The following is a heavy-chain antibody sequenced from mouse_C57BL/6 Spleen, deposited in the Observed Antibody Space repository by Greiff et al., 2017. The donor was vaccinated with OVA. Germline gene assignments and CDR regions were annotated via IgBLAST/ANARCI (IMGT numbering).Heavy chain of an antibody. D-gene: IGHD1-1*01. CDR2: ISDGGSYT. CDR1: GFTFSSYA. V-gene: IGHV5-4*01. J-gene: IGHJ2*01. Sequence: DVMLVESGGGLVKPGGSLKLSCAASGFTFSSYAMSWVRQTPEKRLEWVATISDGGSYTYYPDNVKGRFTISRDNAKNNRYLQMSHLKSEDTDMDDWERENDYGSRYLDYWGQGTTLTVAS. CDR3: ERENDYGSRYLDY.